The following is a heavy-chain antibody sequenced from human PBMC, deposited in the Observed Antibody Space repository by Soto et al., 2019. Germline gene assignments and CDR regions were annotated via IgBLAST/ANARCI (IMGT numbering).Heavy chain of an antibody. J-gene: IGHJ2*01. CDR2: IYPGDSDT. CDR1: GYSCTSYW. V-gene: IGHV5-51*01. CDR3: ASNLGISYGDYGWYFDL. Sequence: GESLKISCKGSGYSCTSYWIGWVRQMPGKGLEWMGIIYPGDSDTRYSPSFQGQVTISADKSISTAYLQWSSLKASDTAMYYCASNLGISYGDYGWYFDLWGRGTLVTVSS. D-gene: IGHD4-17*01.